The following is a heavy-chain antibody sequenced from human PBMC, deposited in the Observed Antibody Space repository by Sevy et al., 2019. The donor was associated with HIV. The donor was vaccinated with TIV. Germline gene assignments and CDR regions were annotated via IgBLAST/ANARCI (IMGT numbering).Heavy chain of an antibody. CDR3: AREPNAHSGSYFVDY. J-gene: IGHJ4*02. CDR1: GFTFSSYA. CDR2: ISYDGSNK. V-gene: IGHV3-30*04. Sequence: GGSLRLSCAASGFTFSSYAMHWVRQAPGKGLEWVAVISYDGSNKYYADSVKGRFTISRDNSKNTLYLQMNSLRAEDPAVYYCAREPNAHSGSYFVDYWGQGTLVTVSS. D-gene: IGHD1-26*01.